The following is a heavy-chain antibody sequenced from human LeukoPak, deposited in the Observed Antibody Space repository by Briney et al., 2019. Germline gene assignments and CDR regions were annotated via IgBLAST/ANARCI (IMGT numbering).Heavy chain of an antibody. CDR3: ARAEMAIGYYYYGMDV. Sequence: SETLSLTCTVPGGSISSYYWSWIRQPPGKGLEWIGYIYYSGSTNYNPSLKSRVTISVDTSKNQFSLKLSSVTAADTAVYYCARAEMAIGYYYYGMDVWGQGTTVTVSS. CDR1: GGSISSYY. D-gene: IGHD5-24*01. CDR2: IYYSGST. V-gene: IGHV4-59*01. J-gene: IGHJ6*02.